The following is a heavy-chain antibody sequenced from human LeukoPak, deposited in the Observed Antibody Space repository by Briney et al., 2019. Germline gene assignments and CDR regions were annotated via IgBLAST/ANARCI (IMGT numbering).Heavy chain of an antibody. J-gene: IGHJ4*02. V-gene: IGHV4-34*01. CDR3: ARGRGQWLVGRYFDY. D-gene: IGHD6-19*01. Sequence: SETLSLTCAVYGGSFSGYYWSWIRQPPGKGLEWIGEINHSGSTNYNPSLKSRVTISVDTSMNQFSLKLSSVTAADTAVYYCARGRGQWLVGRYFDYWGQGTLVTVSS. CDR1: GGSFSGYY. CDR2: INHSGST.